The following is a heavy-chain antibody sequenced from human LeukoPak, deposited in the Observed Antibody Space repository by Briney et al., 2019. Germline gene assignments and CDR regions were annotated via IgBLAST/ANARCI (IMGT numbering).Heavy chain of an antibody. CDR1: GGTFSSYA. J-gene: IGHJ5*02. V-gene: IGHV1-69*13. CDR2: IIPIFGTA. CDR3: ARDGYSGSHLAPLENWFDP. D-gene: IGHD1-26*01. Sequence: GASVKVSCKASGGTFSSYAISWVRQAPGQGLEWMGGIIPIFGTANYAQKFQGRVTITADESTSTAYMELSSLRSEDTAVYYCARDGYSGSHLAPLENWFDPWGQGTLVTVSS.